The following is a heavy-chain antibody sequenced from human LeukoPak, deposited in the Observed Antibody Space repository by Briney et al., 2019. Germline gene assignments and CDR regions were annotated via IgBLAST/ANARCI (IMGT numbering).Heavy chain of an antibody. CDR2: ISYDGSNK. J-gene: IGHJ4*02. CDR1: GFTFSSYA. D-gene: IGHD6-19*01. CDR3: ARAGWQS. V-gene: IGHV3-30-3*01. Sequence: GGSLRLSCAASGFTFSSYAMHWVGQAPGKGLEWVAVISYDGSNKYYADSVKGRFTISGDNSKNTLYLQMDSLRAEDTAVYYCARAGWQSWGQGTLVTVSS.